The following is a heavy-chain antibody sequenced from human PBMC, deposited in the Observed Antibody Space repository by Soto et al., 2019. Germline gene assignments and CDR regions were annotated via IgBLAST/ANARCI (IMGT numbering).Heavy chain of an antibody. J-gene: IGHJ4*02. V-gene: IGHV1-2*02. CDR1: GYTFTDYY. CDR2: INPNSGGT. D-gene: IGHD3-22*01. CDR3: ARRKGDYYDSSGYHYYFDY. Sequence: ASVKVSCKASGYTFTDYYVHWVRQAPGQGLEWMGWINPNSGGTKSAQKFQGRVTMTRDTSISTAYMELSRLRSDDTAVYYCARRKGDYYDSSGYHYYFDYWGQGTLVAVSS.